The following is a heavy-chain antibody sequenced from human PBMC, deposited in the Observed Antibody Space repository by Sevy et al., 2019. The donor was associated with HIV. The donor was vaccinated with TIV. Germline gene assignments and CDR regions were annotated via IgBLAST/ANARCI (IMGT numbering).Heavy chain of an antibody. CDR3: ARTIAVAGTDFDY. CDR2: MNPNSGNT. CDR1: GYTFTSYD. Sequence: ASVMVSCKASGYTFTSYDINWVRQATGQGLEWMGGMNPNSGNTGYAQKFQGRVTMTRNTSISTVYMELSSLRSEDTDVYYCARTIAVAGTDFDYWGQGTLVTVSS. V-gene: IGHV1-8*01. D-gene: IGHD6-19*01. J-gene: IGHJ4*02.